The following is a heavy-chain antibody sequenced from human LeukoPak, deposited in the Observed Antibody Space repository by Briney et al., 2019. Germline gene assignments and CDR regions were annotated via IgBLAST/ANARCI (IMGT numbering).Heavy chain of an antibody. V-gene: IGHV1-69*13. CDR2: IIPIFGTA. CDR3: ARSPYCSGGSCQSQRYYYYYMDV. D-gene: IGHD2-15*01. J-gene: IGHJ6*03. Sequence: RASVKVSCKASGGTFSSYTISWVRQAPGQGLEWMGGIIPIFGTANYAQKLQGRVTITADESTSTAYMELSSLRSEDTAVYHCARSPYCSGGSCQSQRYYYYYMDVWGKGTTVTVSS. CDR1: GGTFSSYT.